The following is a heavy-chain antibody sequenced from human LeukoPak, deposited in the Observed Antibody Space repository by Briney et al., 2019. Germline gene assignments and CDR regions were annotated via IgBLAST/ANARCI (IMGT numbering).Heavy chain of an antibody. CDR1: GGSISSYY. CDR3: AGGDSSGWYFSFDY. V-gene: IGHV4-59*01. J-gene: IGHJ4*02. Sequence: SETLSLTCTVSGGSISSYYWSWIRQPPGKGLEWIGYIYYSGSTNYNPSLKSRVTISVDTSKNQFSLKLSSVTAADTAVYYCAGGDSSGWYFSFDYWGQGTLVTVSS. D-gene: IGHD6-19*01. CDR2: IYYSGST.